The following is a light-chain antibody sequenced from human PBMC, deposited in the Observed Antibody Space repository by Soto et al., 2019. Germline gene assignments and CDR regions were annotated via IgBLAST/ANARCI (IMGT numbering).Light chain of an antibody. Sequence: EIAFTQAPGTLSLSPVERATVSCRASQSVSSSYLAWYQQKPGRALRLLIDGASTRATGIPDRFSGSGSGTDFTLTISRLEPEDVAVYYCQQYEAVVTFGQGTKVDIK. J-gene: IGKJ1*01. CDR2: GAS. V-gene: IGKV3-20*01. CDR3: QQYEAVVT. CDR1: QSVSSSY.